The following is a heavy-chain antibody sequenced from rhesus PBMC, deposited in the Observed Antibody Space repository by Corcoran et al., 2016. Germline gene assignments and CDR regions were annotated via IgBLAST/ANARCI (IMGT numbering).Heavy chain of an antibody. CDR1: GGSISDDYY. Sequence: QVQLQESGPGLVKPSETLSLTCAVSGGSISDDYYWSWIRQPPGKGLEWIGYIYGSGGGTNYNPSLQNRVTISIDTSKNQFSLKLSSVTAADTAVYYCARVGGIAAGHAEYFEFWGQGALVTVSS. J-gene: IGHJ1*01. V-gene: IGHV4-106*01. D-gene: IGHD6-13*01. CDR2: IYGSGGGT. CDR3: ARVGGIAAGHAEYFEF.